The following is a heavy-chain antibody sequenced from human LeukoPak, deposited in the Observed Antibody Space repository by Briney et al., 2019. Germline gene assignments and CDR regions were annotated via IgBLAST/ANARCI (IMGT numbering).Heavy chain of an antibody. CDR3: ARDYFGSPSALDY. V-gene: IGHV3-21*04. CDR2: IRSSTTYV. Sequence: GGSLRLSCATSGFTFSSYAMTWVRQAPGKGLEWVSSIRSSTTYVYYADSVKGRFTISRDNAKNSLYLQMNSLRAEDTALYYCARDYFGSPSALDYWGQGTLVTVSS. D-gene: IGHD1-26*01. J-gene: IGHJ4*02. CDR1: GFTFSSYA.